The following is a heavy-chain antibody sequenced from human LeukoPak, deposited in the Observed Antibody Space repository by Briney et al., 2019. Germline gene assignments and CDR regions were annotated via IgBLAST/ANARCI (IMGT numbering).Heavy chain of an antibody. CDR3: ARNQLLLHYYLDV. CDR1: GYTFTGYY. Sequence: GASVKVSCKASGYTFTGYYMHWVRQAPGQGLEWMGWINPNSGGTNYAQKFQGRVTMTRDTSISTAYMELSRLRSEDTAVYYCARNQLLLHYYLDVWGKGTTVTVSS. V-gene: IGHV1-2*02. J-gene: IGHJ6*03. D-gene: IGHD2-15*01. CDR2: INPNSGGT.